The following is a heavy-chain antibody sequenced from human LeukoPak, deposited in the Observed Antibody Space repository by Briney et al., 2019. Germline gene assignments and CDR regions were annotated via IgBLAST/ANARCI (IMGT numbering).Heavy chain of an antibody. CDR3: ARHDMVRGVMSDY. V-gene: IGHV4-34*01. Sequence: SETLSLTCAVYGGSFSGYYWSWIRQPPGKGLEWIGEINHSGSTNYNPSLKSRVTISVDTSKNQSSLKLSSVTAADTAVYYCARHDMVRGVMSDYWGQGTLVTVSS. D-gene: IGHD3-10*01. CDR2: INHSGST. CDR1: GGSFSGYY. J-gene: IGHJ4*02.